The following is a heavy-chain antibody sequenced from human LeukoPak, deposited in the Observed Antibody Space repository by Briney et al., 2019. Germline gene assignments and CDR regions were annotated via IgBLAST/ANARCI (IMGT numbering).Heavy chain of an antibody. J-gene: IGHJ4*02. V-gene: IGHV3-21*01. CDR3: ARDGRYYDSSGKIKYYFDY. D-gene: IGHD3-22*01. CDR1: VFTFSSCS. Sequence: GGSLRLSRAASVFTFSSCSMKCVSQARGKGLEGVSSISSSGISIYDAGSLKGRSHTSRDNAKNSLYLQMNRPRAEDTAVYYCARDGRYYDSSGKIKYYFDYWGQGTLVTVPS. CDR2: ISSSGISI.